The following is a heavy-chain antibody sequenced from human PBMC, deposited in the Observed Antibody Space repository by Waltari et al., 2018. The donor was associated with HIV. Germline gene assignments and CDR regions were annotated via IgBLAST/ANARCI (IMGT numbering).Heavy chain of an antibody. Sequence: VASIKLDGSEKKYVDSVRGRFTISRDNAKNTLYLQMNNLKVEDTAVYFCARAVAAPSHFDYWGQGTLVTVSS. CDR3: ARAVAAPSHFDY. J-gene: IGHJ4*02. D-gene: IGHD6-19*01. CDR2: IKLDGSEK. V-gene: IGHV3-7*01.